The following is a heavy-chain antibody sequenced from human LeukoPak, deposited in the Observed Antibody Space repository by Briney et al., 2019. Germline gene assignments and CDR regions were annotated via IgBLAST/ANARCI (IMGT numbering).Heavy chain of an antibody. CDR2: IYHSGST. J-gene: IGHJ6*02. V-gene: IGHV4-30-2*01. CDR1: GGSISSGGYS. CDR3: ARAPPYYDFWSGYYIRKAYYYGMDV. D-gene: IGHD3-3*01. Sequence: SETLSPTCAVSGGSISSGGYSWSWIRQPPGKGLEWIGYIYHSGSTYYNPSLKSRVTISVDRSKNQFSLKLSSVTAADTAVYYCARAPPYYDFWSGYYIRKAYYYGMDVWGQGTTVTVSS.